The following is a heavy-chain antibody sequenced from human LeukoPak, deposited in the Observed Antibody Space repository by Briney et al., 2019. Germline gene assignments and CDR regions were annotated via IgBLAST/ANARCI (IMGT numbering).Heavy chain of an antibody. CDR1: GYSFTNCW. J-gene: IGHJ4*02. D-gene: IGHD3-9*01. V-gene: IGHV5-51*01. CDR2: IYPGDSDP. Sequence: GESLKISCKGSGYSFTNCWIGWVRQMPGKGLEWMGIIYPGDSDPRYSPSFQGQVTISADKSISTAYLQWSSLKASDTAMYYCARLDILTGSPFDYWGQGTLVTVSS. CDR3: ARLDILTGSPFDY.